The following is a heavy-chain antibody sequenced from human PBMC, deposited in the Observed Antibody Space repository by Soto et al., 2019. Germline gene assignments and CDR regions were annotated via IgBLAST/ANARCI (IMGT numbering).Heavy chain of an antibody. CDR2: INTYNGNT. CDR3: ARDFRMDV. V-gene: IGHV1-18*01. Sequence: ASVKVSCKASGYSFTNFGISWVRQAHGQGLEWMAWINTYNGNTNYAQKVQGRVTLTTDTSTRIAYMEMRSLRSDDTAIYYCARDFRMDVWGQGTTVTVSS. J-gene: IGHJ6*02. CDR1: GYSFTNFG.